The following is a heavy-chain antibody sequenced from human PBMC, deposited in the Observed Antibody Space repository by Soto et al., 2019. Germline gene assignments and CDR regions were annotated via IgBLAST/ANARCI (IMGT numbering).Heavy chain of an antibody. D-gene: IGHD3-10*01. V-gene: IGHV1-3*01. J-gene: IGHJ4*02. CDR2: INAGNCNT. CDR3: ASGWFGEFVYYFDY. Sequence: ASVKVSCKASGYTFTSYAMHWVRQAPGQRLEWMGWINAGNCNTKYSQKFQGRVTMTTDTSTSTAYMELRSLRSDDTAVYYCASGWFGEFVYYFDYWGQGTLVTVSS. CDR1: GYTFTSYA.